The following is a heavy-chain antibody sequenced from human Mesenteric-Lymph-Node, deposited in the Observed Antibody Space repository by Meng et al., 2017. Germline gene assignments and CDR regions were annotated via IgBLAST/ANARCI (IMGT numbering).Heavy chain of an antibody. CDR1: GFHDKRYA. Sequence: GESLKISCAPSGFHDKRYALHWVRQAPGKGLEWVAVISYDGSNKYYADSVKGRFTISRDNSKNTLYLQMNSLRAEDTAVYYCARDYGDYYGMDVWGQGTTVTVSS. CDR3: ARDYGDYYGMDV. CDR2: ISYDGSNK. V-gene: IGHV3-30*01. D-gene: IGHD4-17*01. J-gene: IGHJ6*02.